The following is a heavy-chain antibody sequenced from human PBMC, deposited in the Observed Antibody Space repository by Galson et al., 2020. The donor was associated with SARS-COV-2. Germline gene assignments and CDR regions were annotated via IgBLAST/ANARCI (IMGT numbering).Heavy chain of an antibody. J-gene: IGHJ6*02. CDR3: ARILGGNLPYYYYGMDV. V-gene: IGHV2-26*01. CDR1: GFSLSNARMG. Sequence: ESGPTLVKPTETLTLTCTVSGFSLSNARMGVSWIRQPPGKALEWLAHIFSNDEKSYSTSLKSRLTISKDTSKSQVVLTMTNMDPVDTATYYCARILGGNLPYYYYGMDVWGQGTTVTVSS. D-gene: IGHD2-15*01. CDR2: IFSNDEK.